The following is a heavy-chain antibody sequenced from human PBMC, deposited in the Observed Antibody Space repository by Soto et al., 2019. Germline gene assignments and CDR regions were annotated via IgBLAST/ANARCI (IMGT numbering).Heavy chain of an antibody. CDR2: IYYSGST. CDR1: GGPISSSSYY. CDR3: ATHYYDFWSGFPPGGPYNWFDP. V-gene: IGHV4-39*01. Sequence: SETLSLTCTVSGGPISSSSYYWGWIRQPPGKGLEWIGSIYYSGSTYYNPSLKSRVTISVDTSKNQFSLKLSSVTAADTAVYYCATHYYDFWSGFPPGGPYNWFDPWGQGTLVTVSS. D-gene: IGHD3-3*01. J-gene: IGHJ5*02.